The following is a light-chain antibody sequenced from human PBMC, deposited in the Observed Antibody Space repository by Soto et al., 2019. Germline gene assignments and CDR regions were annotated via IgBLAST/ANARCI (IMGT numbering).Light chain of an antibody. V-gene: IGKV1-5*01. Sequence: IQMTQSPSTLSASVGGRVTITCRASQSISSWLAWYQQKPGKAPKLLIYGVSTLESGVPSRFSGSGSGTEFTLTISSLQPDDFATYYCQQYNSYSRTFGQGTKVDI. J-gene: IGKJ1*01. CDR3: QQYNSYSRT. CDR1: QSISSW. CDR2: GVS.